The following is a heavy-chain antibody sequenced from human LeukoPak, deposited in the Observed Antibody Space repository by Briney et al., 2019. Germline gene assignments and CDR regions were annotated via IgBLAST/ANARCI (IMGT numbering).Heavy chain of an antibody. CDR3: ARGGAVYDYVWGSYRYPDY. D-gene: IGHD3-16*02. CDR2: INHSGST. Sequence: SETLSLTCAVYGGSFSGYYWSWIRQPPGKGLEWIGEINHSGSTNYNPSLKSRVTISVDTSKNQFSLKLSSVIAADTAVYYCARGGAVYDYVWGSYRYPDYWGQGTLVTVSS. V-gene: IGHV4-34*01. J-gene: IGHJ4*02. CDR1: GGSFSGYY.